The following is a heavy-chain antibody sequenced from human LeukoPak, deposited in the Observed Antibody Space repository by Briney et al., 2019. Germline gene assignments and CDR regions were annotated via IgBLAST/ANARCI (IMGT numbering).Heavy chain of an antibody. Sequence: ASVKVSCKASGYTFTDYALHWVRQAPGQSLEWMGWITTGRGETRYSQEFQRRITFTGDTSASTVYMDLSDLRSEDTAVYYCARHLANVRWGVNPRWFDPWGQGTLVTVSS. J-gene: IGHJ5*02. V-gene: IGHV1-3*03. D-gene: IGHD3-10*02. CDR2: ITTGRGET. CDR1: GYTFTDYA. CDR3: ARHLANVRWGVNPRWFDP.